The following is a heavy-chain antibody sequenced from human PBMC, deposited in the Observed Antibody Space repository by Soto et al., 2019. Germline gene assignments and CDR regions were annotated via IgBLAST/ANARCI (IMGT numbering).Heavy chain of an antibody. V-gene: IGHV3-23*01. J-gene: IGHJ4*02. CDR2: IDGIGSST. Sequence: EVQLLESGGGLVQPGRSLRLSCAASGFTFSNYGMKWVRQAPGKGLEWVSGIDGIGSSTYYADSVKGRFTISSDNSQNTLFLQMNSLRAEDTALYYCAGGLDYWGQGTLVTVSS. CDR3: AGGLDY. CDR1: GFTFSNYG. D-gene: IGHD2-15*01.